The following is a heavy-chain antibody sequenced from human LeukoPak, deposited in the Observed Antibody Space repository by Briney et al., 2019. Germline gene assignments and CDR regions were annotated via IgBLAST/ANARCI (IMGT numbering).Heavy chain of an antibody. CDR1: GYTFTSYG. V-gene: IGHV1-18*01. J-gene: IGHJ3*02. Sequence: ASVKVSCKASGYTFTSYGISWVRQAPGQGLEWMGWISAYNGNTNYAQKLQGRVTMTTDTSTSTAYVELRSLRSDDTAVYYCAIGYDFWSGYEAFDIWGQGTMVTVSS. D-gene: IGHD3-3*01. CDR3: AIGYDFWSGYEAFDI. CDR2: ISAYNGNT.